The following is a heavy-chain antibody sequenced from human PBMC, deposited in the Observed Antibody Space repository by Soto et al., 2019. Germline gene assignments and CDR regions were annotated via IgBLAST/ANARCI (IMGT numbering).Heavy chain of an antibody. V-gene: IGHV1-46*03. CDR3: ARHLAAGDS. Sequence: QVQLVQSGAEVKKPGASVRVSCKASGYTFTSYYIHWVRQAPGQGLEWMAIVNPTGGSTNYAQKFQGRSTVTFDTSTSTFFMELNSLRYEDTAVYYCARHLAAGDSWGQGTLVTVSS. D-gene: IGHD6-25*01. CDR1: GYTFTSYY. J-gene: IGHJ4*02. CDR2: VNPTGGST.